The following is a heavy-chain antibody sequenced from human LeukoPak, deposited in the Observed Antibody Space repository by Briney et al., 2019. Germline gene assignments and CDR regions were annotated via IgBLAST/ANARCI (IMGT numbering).Heavy chain of an antibody. D-gene: IGHD6-19*01. V-gene: IGHV3-21*01. CDR1: GFTFSSYR. J-gene: IGHJ5*02. CDR2: ISSSSSYI. Sequence: GGSLRLSCAASGFTFSSYRMNWVRQAPGKGLEWVSSISSSSSYIYYADSVKGRFTISRDNAKNSLYLQMNSLRAEDTAVYYCASLSVAATINWFDPWGQGTLVTVSS. CDR3: ASLSVAATINWFDP.